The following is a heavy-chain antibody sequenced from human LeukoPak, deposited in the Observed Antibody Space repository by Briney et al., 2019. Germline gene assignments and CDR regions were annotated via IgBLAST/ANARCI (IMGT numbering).Heavy chain of an antibody. CDR1: GFTFSSYS. Sequence: PGGSLRLSCAASGFTFSSYSMNWVRQAPGKGLEWVSSISSSSSYIYYADSVKGRFTISRDNAKNSLYLQMNNLRAEDTAVYYCASNSLAYCGGDCSIPHGWFDPWGQGTLVTVSS. CDR3: ASNSLAYCGGDCSIPHGWFDP. CDR2: ISSSSSYI. D-gene: IGHD2-21*02. J-gene: IGHJ5*02. V-gene: IGHV3-21*01.